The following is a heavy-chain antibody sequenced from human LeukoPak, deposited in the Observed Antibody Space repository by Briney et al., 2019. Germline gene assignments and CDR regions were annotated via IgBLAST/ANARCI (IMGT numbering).Heavy chain of an antibody. J-gene: IGHJ4*02. CDR3: ARVILRRGKSFDY. CDR1: GFTFSSYG. CDR2: IWYDGSNK. D-gene: IGHD3-16*01. V-gene: IGHV3-33*01. Sequence: GGSLRLSCAASGFTFSSYGMHWVRQAPGKGLEWVAVIWYDGSNKYYADSVKGRFTISRDNSKNTLYLQMNSLRAEDTAVYYCARVILRRGKSFDYWGQGTLVTVSS.